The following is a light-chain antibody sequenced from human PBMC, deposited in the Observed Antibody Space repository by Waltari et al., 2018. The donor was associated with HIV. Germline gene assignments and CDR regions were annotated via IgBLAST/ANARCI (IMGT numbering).Light chain of an antibody. Sequence: EIVMTQSPATLSVSPGDRATLSCRASQNIGNNFAWYQQKPGQAPRLLIYDTSARATGVPARFSGSGSGTESALTISSLQSEDFAVYYCQQYSHWPLTFGRGTKVEIK. V-gene: IGKV3-15*01. J-gene: IGKJ4*01. CDR1: QNIGNN. CDR2: DTS. CDR3: QQYSHWPLT.